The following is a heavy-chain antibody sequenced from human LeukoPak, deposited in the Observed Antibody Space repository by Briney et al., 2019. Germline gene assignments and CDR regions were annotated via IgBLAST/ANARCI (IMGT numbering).Heavy chain of an antibody. CDR3: AKTSSSSWYSIESYYYYYMDV. J-gene: IGHJ6*03. CDR2: ISGSGGST. V-gene: IGHV3-23*01. D-gene: IGHD6-13*01. Sequence: GGSLRLSCAASGFTFSSYEMNWVRQAPGKGLEWVSAISGSGGSTYYADSVKGRFTISRDNSKNTLYLQMNSLRAEDTAVYYCAKTSSSSWYSIESYYYYYMDVWGKGTTVTISS. CDR1: GFTFSSYE.